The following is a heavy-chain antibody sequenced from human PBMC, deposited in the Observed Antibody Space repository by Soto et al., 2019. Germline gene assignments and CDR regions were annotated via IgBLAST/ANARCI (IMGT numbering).Heavy chain of an antibody. CDR1: GGSISSSNW. V-gene: IGHV4-4*02. J-gene: IGHJ4*02. Sequence: QVQLQESGPGLVKPSGTLSLTCAVSGGSISSSNWWSWVRQPPGKGLEWIGEIFHSGSTNYHPSLKGRVTISVDESKNQFSLKLSSVTAADTAVYYCAGGLTLLGSGSYYHGTDYWGQGTLVTVSS. CDR2: IFHSGST. CDR3: AGGLTLLGSGSYYHGTDY. D-gene: IGHD3-10*02.